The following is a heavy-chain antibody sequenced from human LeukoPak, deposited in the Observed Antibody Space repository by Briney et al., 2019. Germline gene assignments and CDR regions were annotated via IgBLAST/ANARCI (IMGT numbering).Heavy chain of an antibody. D-gene: IGHD2-15*01. V-gene: IGHV3-21*01. CDR3: AYCTGGTCYRASAFDF. Sequence: GGSLRLSCASSDFTFISYSMNWVRQAPGKGLEWVSAISGSSTYISYADSVKGRFTVSRDNAKNSLYLQMNSLRAEDTAVYYCAYCTGGTCYRASAFDFWGQGTMVIVSS. J-gene: IGHJ3*01. CDR2: ISGSSTYI. CDR1: DFTFISYS.